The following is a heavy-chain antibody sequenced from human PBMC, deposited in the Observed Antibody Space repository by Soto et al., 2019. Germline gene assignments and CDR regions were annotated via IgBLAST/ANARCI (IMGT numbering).Heavy chain of an antibody. J-gene: IGHJ4*02. Sequence: QITLKETGPPLVKPTQTLTLTCTFSGFSFDMNKARVGWVRQPPGKALEWLALIYWAGDAHYSPSLKNRLSITKDTSNDQIVLTLIDVHPADTATYYWVKGTLGTYWHVYFEHWGQGTLVTVSS. CDR2: IYWAGDA. CDR3: VKGTLGTYWHVYFEH. CDR1: GFSFDMNKAR. D-gene: IGHD2-15*01. V-gene: IGHV2-5*02.